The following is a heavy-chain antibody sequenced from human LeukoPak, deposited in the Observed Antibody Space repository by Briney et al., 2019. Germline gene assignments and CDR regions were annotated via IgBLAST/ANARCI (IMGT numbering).Heavy chain of an antibody. CDR2: INTDGSST. V-gene: IGHV3-74*01. D-gene: IGHD3-16*01. CDR1: GFTFSSYW. J-gene: IGHJ6*03. CDR3: ARVGGFGAMANYYYYYMDV. Sequence: GGSLRLSCAASGFTFSSYWMHWVRQAPGKGLVWVSRINTDGSSTSYADSVKGRFTISRDNAKNTLYLQMNSLRAEDTAVYYCARVGGFGAMANYYYYYMDVWGKGTTVTVSS.